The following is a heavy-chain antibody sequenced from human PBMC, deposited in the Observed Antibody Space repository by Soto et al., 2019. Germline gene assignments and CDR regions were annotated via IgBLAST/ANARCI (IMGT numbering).Heavy chain of an antibody. CDR1: GYKFTTYW. Sequence: GESLKISCQASGYKFTTYWIAWVRQIPGKGLEWTGIIYPGDSDTRYSPSFQGQVTISADKSTSTAYLQWNSLKASDTAMYYCARQYSGYDHFFDYWGQGTLVTVSS. J-gene: IGHJ4*02. D-gene: IGHD5-12*01. CDR2: IYPGDSDT. CDR3: ARQYSGYDHFFDY. V-gene: IGHV5-51*01.